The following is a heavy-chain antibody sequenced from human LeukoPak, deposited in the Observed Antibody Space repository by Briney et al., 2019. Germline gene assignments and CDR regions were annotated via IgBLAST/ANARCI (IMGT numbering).Heavy chain of an antibody. Sequence: SETLSLTCTVSGGSISSYYWSWIRQPPGKGLEWSGYIYYSGSTNYNPSLKSRVTISVDTSKNQFSLKLSSVTAADTAVYYCARGLSPVHHRFDPWGQGTLVTVSS. CDR3: ARGLSPVHHRFDP. J-gene: IGHJ5*02. CDR2: IYYSGST. V-gene: IGHV4-59*08. CDR1: GGSISSYY. D-gene: IGHD1-1*01.